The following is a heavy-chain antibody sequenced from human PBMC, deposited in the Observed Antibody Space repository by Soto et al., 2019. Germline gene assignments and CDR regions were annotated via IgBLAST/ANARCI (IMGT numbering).Heavy chain of an antibody. V-gene: IGHV1-2*04. CDR3: ARGGRIVVGAKGVDY. Sequence: QVQLVQSGAEVKKPGASVKVSCKASGYTFTDYYMHWVRQAPGQGRDWMGWINPNSGDTYYVQRFQGWVTMTRDTSFSTAYMVLSSLTSDDTAVYYCARGGRIVVGAKGVDYWGQGTPVTVSS. CDR2: INPNSGDT. D-gene: IGHD2-15*01. J-gene: IGHJ4*02. CDR1: GYTFTDYY.